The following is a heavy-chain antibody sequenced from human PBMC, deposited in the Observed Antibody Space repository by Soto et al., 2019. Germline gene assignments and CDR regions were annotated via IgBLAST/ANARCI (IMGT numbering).Heavy chain of an antibody. CDR1: GFTFSNAR. CDR3: TTDPPPDGYSYGPVPYDT. D-gene: IGHD5-18*01. V-gene: IGHV3-15*01. CDR2: IKSKTDGGTT. J-gene: IGHJ5*02. Sequence: GGSLRLSCAASGFTFSNARMSWVRQAPGKGLEWVGRIKSKTDGGTTDYAAPVKGRFTISRDDSKNTLYLQMNSLKTEDTAVYYCTTDPPPDGYSYGPVPYDTWGQGTLVTVSS.